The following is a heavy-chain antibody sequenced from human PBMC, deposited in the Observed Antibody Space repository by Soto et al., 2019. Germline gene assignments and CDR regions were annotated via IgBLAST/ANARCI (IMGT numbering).Heavy chain of an antibody. CDR2: ISGSGGST. CDR1: AFTFSNYA. D-gene: IGHD6-19*01. Sequence: EVQLLESGGGLVRPGGSLRLSCAASAFTFSNYAMNWVRQAPGKGLEWVSVISGSGGSTSYADSVQGRFTISGDNSKNTLFLQMNSLRAEDTAIYYCVREDSAWDSRGSFDFWGRGTMVTVS. CDR3: VREDSAWDSRGSFDF. V-gene: IGHV3-23*01. J-gene: IGHJ3*01.